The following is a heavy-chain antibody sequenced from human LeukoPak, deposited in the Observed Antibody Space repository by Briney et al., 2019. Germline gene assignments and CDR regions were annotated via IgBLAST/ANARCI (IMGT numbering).Heavy chain of an antibody. CDR3: ARGEQIRRSGLWGASGSYHFDY. D-gene: IGHD1-26*01. V-gene: IGHV4-59*01. CDR1: GGSISSYY. CDR2: ISYSGST. J-gene: IGHJ4*02. Sequence: SETLSLTCTVSGGSISSYYWSWIRQPPGKGLEWIGYISYSGSTNYNPSLKSRVTISVDTSKNQFSLKLSSVTSADTAVYYCARGEQIRRSGLWGASGSYHFDYWGQGTLVTVSS.